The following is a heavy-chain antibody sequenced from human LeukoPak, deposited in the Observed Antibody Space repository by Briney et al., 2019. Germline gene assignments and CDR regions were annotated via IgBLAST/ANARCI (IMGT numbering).Heavy chain of an antibody. V-gene: IGHV3-48*04. CDR2: ISSGSTTI. CDR1: GFTFSSYS. CDR3: AKDSGDGSGSYYYYFDY. J-gene: IGHJ4*02. D-gene: IGHD3-10*01. Sequence: PGGSLRLSCTASGFTFSSYSMNWVRQAPGKGLEWVSYISSGSTTIYYADSVKGRFTISRDNAKNSLYLQMNSLRAEDTALYYCAKDSGDGSGSYYYYFDYWGQGTLVTVSS.